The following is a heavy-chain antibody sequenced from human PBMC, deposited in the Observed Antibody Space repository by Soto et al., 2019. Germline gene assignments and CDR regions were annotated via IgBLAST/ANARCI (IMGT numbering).Heavy chain of an antibody. J-gene: IGHJ4*02. D-gene: IGHD6-6*01. CDR3: AKNWDTTFSSSSH. CDR1: GFTFSTYA. Sequence: EVQLLESGGGLVQPGGSLRLSCAASGFTFSTYAMTWVRQAPGKGLEWVSAISGSGGSIYYADSVKGRFTISRDKSKNTLYLQMNSLIAEDTAVYYCAKNWDTTFSSSSHWGQGNLVTVSS. CDR2: ISGSGGSI. V-gene: IGHV3-23*01.